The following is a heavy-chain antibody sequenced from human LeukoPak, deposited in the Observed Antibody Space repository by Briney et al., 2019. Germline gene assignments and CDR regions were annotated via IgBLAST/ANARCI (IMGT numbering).Heavy chain of an antibody. CDR2: IYSGGST. D-gene: IGHD3-3*01. J-gene: IGHJ4*02. CDR1: GFTVSSNY. CDR3: AKDHYWSIDY. Sequence: QPGGSLRLSCAASGFTVSSNYMSWVRQAPGKGLEWVSVIYSGGSTNYADSVKGRFTISRDIAKNTLYLQMNSLRAEDTGVYYCAKDHYWSIDYWGRGTLVTVSS. V-gene: IGHV3-53*01.